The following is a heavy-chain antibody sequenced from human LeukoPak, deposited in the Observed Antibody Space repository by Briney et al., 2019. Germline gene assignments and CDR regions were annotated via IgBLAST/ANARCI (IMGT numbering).Heavy chain of an antibody. J-gene: IGHJ4*02. V-gene: IGHV1-18*01. D-gene: IGHD4-17*01. CDR3: ATEGGWQPTDYGDSVY. CDR2: ISPYNGNT. CDR1: GYTXTNYG. Sequence: GASVKVSCKASGYTXTNYGITRARRAPGQGLEWMGWISPYNGNTNHAQKFQGRVTLTTDTSTSTVYMELRSLRSDDTAVYYCATEGGWQPTDYGDSVYWGQGTLVTVSS.